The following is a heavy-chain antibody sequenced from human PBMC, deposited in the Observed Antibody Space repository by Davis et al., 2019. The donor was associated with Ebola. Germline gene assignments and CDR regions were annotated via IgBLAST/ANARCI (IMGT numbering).Heavy chain of an antibody. V-gene: IGHV4-34*01. D-gene: IGHD1-1*01. CDR1: GGSFSGYY. Sequence: MPSETLSLTCAVYGGSFSGYYWSWIRQPPGKGLEWIGEINHSGSTNYNPSLKSRVTISVDTSKNQFSLKLSSVTAADTAVYYCARGRYVRIMDVWGQGTTVTVSS. J-gene: IGHJ6*02. CDR3: ARGRYVRIMDV. CDR2: INHSGST.